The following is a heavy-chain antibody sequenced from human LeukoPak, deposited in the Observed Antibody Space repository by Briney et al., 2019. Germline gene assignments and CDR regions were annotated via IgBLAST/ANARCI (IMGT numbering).Heavy chain of an antibody. D-gene: IGHD6-13*01. CDR2: ISSSSSYI. J-gene: IGHJ4*02. V-gene: IGHV3-21*01. CDR1: GFTFSSYS. CDR3: ASAHTNNWYHFDY. Sequence: GGSLRLSCAASGFTFSSYSMNWVRQAPGKGLEWVSSISSSSSYIYYADSVKGRFTISRDNAKNSLYLQMNSLRAEDTAVYYCASAHTNNWYHFDYWGQGILVTVSP.